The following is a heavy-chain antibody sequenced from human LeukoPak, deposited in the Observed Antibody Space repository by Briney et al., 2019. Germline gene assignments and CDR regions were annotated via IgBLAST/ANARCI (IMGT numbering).Heavy chain of an antibody. Sequence: ASVKVSCKASGGTFSSYAISWVRQAPGQGLEWMGRIIPILGIANYAQKFQGRVTITADKSTSTAYMELSSLRSEDMAVYYCARAQRNYYDSSGYYGYWGQGTLVTVSS. CDR1: GGTFSSYA. CDR3: ARAQRNYYDSSGYYGY. V-gene: IGHV1-69*04. J-gene: IGHJ4*02. CDR2: IIPILGIA. D-gene: IGHD3-22*01.